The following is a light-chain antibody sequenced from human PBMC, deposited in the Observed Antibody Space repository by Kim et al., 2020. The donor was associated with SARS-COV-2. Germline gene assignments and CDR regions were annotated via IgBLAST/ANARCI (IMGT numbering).Light chain of an antibody. CDR2: EAS. CDR1: QNIIKW. CDR3: QQYIHYPLT. Sequence: ASVGDRVTSTCRASQNIIKWLAWYQHKPGKAPKALIFEASILENGIPSRFSGGGSGTEFTLTIFSLQPDDFATYYCQQYIHYPLTFGGGTKVDIK. V-gene: IGKV1-5*03. J-gene: IGKJ4*01.